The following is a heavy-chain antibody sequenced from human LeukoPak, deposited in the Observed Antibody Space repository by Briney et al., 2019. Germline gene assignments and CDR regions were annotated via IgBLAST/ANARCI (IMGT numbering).Heavy chain of an antibody. CDR3: AKGIAAAGLSRNAFDI. Sequence: GGSLRLSCAVSGFTFDSYAVTWVRQAPGKGLEWVSAISGTGGRRYYAGSVKGRSTISTDESKNTVDLQMNSLRVEDTAVYYCAKGIAAAGLSRNAFDIWGQGTMATVSS. V-gene: IGHV3-23*01. CDR1: GFTFDSYA. D-gene: IGHD6-13*01. CDR2: ISGTGGRR. J-gene: IGHJ3*02.